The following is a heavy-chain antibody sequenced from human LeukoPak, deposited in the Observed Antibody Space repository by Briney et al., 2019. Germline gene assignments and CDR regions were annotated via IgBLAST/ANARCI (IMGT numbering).Heavy chain of an antibody. CDR2: IISSGSPI. D-gene: IGHD4-17*01. CDR1: GFTYSEYY. V-gene: IGHV3-11*01. J-gene: IGHJ5*02. Sequence: GGTVRLSCAACGFTYSEYYMSGVRQARGKGREGGSYIISSGSPICYAASVKRRFPISRDNAKNSLYLQMNSLRAEDTAVYYCARDPSTVTTFSFDPWGQGTLVTVSP. CDR3: ARDPSTVTTFSFDP.